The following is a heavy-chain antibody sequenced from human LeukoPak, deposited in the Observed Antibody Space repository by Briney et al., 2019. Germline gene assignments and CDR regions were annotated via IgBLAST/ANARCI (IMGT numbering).Heavy chain of an antibody. CDR2: ISAYNGNT. J-gene: IGHJ4*02. D-gene: IGHD3-9*01. CDR1: GYTFTSYG. Sequence: GASVKVSCKASGYTFTSYGISWVRQAPGQGLEWMGWISAYNGNTNYAQKLQGRVTMTTDTSTSTAYMELRSLRSDDTAVYYCAREATYYDILTGLQYFDYSGQGTLVTVSS. V-gene: IGHV1-18*01. CDR3: AREATYYDILTGLQYFDY.